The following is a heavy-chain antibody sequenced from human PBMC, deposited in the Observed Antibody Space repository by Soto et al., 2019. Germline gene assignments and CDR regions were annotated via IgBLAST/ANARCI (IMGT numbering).Heavy chain of an antibody. CDR1: GVSISSGGYY. V-gene: IGHV4-31*03. J-gene: IGHJ4*02. D-gene: IGHD4-17*01. CDR2: IYYSGST. CDR3: ARGRPDDYGDPDYFDY. Sequence: QVQLQESGPGLVKPSQTLSLTCNVSGVSISSGGYYWSWIRQHPAKGLEWIGHIYYSGSTYYNPSLTSRVTISVDTSKTQFSLKLSSVTAADTAVYYCARGRPDDYGDPDYFDYWGQGALVTVSS.